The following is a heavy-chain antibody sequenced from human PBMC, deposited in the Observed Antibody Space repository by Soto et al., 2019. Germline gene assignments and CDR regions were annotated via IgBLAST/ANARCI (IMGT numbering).Heavy chain of an antibody. Sequence: SETLSLTYIRSCFPIQTFSWSWIRQPPGKGLEWIGYISNSGSTNYSPSLESRVTVSVDTAKNEFSLKLNSVTAADTATYYCARILRASQGWYQHDFWG. D-gene: IGHD4-17*01. CDR2: ISNSGST. CDR3: ARILRASQGWYQHDF. J-gene: IGHJ6*01. V-gene: IGHV4-59*01. CDR1: CFPIQTFS.